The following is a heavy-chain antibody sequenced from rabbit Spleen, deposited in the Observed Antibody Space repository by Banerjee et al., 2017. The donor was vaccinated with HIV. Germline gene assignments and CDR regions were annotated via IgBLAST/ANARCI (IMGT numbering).Heavy chain of an antibody. V-gene: IGHV1S40*01. D-gene: IGHD8-1*01. CDR3: ARDTGSSFSTYGMDL. J-gene: IGHJ6*01. Sequence: QSLEESGGGLVKPGASLTLTCKASGFSFNSGYDICWVRQAPGKGLEWIACIDIGSRDFTYYASWAKGRFIISKTSSTTVTLQMTSLTVADTATYFCARDTGSSFSTYGMDLWGPGTLVTVS. CDR1: GFSFNSGYD. CDR2: IDIGSRDFT.